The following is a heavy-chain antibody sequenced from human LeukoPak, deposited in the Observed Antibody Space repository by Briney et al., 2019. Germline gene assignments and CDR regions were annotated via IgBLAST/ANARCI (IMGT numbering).Heavy chain of an antibody. V-gene: IGHV3-48*01. Sequence: SGGSLRLSCAASGFTFSRDSMNWVRQAPGKGLEWVSYINGGSSPIYYADSVRGRFTISRDNAKNSLYPQMNSLRAEDTAVYYCVRDNPRCCGVVPANIDDYWGQGTLVTVSS. CDR2: INGGSSPI. J-gene: IGHJ4*02. D-gene: IGHD2-15*01. CDR1: GFTFSRDS. CDR3: VRDNPRCCGVVPANIDDY.